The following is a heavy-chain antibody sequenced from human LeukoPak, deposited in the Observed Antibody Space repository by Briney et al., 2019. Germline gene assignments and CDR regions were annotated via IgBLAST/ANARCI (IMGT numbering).Heavy chain of an antibody. J-gene: IGHJ6*03. CDR3: ARLRYYDFWSGYYRSYYYMDV. CDR2: IYTSGST. D-gene: IGHD3-3*01. CDR1: GGSISSYY. V-gene: IGHV4-4*09. Sequence: SETLSLTCTVSGGSISSYYWSWIRQPPGKGLEWIGYIYTSGSTNYNPSLKSRVTISVDTSKNQFSLKLSSVTAADTAVYYCARLRYYDFWSGYYRSYYYMDVWGKGTTVTLSS.